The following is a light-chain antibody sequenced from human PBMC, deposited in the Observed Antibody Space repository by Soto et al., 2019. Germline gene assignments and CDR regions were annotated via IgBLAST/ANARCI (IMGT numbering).Light chain of an antibody. CDR3: QQYNSYPLT. CDR1: QRISMW. CDR2: KAS. Sequence: DIQMTQSPSTLSASVGDRVTITCRASQRISMWLAWYQQKPGKAPKLLIYKASSLESGVPARFSGSGYGTEFTLNISRLQPDDFAIYYWQQYNSYPLTFGGGTKVEIK. V-gene: IGKV1-5*03. J-gene: IGKJ4*01.